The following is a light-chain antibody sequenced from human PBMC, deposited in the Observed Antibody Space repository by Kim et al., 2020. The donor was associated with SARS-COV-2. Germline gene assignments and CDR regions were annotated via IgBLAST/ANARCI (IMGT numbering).Light chain of an antibody. J-gene: IGLJ3*02. CDR3: LLSYGGTWV. V-gene: IGLV7-43*01. CDR2: SVS. Sequence: PGGTFTLTSASSTDEVTSGHHPHWFQQKPGQAPRPLVSSVSSKHSWTPARFSGSLLGGKAALTLSGVLPEDEADYYCLLSYGGTWVFGGGTKLTVL. CDR1: TDEVTSGHH.